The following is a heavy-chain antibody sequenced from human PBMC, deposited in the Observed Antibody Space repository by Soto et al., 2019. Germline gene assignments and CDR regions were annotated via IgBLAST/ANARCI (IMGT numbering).Heavy chain of an antibody. D-gene: IGHD6-13*01. J-gene: IGHJ5*02. CDR2: ISAYNGNT. Sequence: QVQLVQSGAEVKKPGASVKVSCKASGYTFTSYGISWVRQAPGQGLEWMGWISAYNGNTKYAQKFQGRATTTTDTSTSTAYMAVRSLRSADTAVYYCARDAAAGLNVSWGQGTLVTVSS. CDR3: ARDAAAGLNVS. V-gene: IGHV1-18*01. CDR1: GYTFTSYG.